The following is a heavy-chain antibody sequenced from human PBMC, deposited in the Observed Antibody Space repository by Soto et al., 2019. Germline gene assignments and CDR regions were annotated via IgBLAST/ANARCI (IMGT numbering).Heavy chain of an antibody. D-gene: IGHD4-17*01. CDR3: AGRPPTVTTRTDSDF. CDR1: GGTFHRHG. J-gene: IGHJ4*02. V-gene: IGHV1-69*15. CDR2: ISPVFGRA. Sequence: QVQVVQSGAEVKKPGSSVRVSCKASGGTFHRHGISWVRQAPGQGLEWMGRISPVFGRAIYAQKFQGRVTITADESATTAYVELSSLTSEDTAVYYCAGRPPTVTTRTDSDFWGQGTLVTVSS.